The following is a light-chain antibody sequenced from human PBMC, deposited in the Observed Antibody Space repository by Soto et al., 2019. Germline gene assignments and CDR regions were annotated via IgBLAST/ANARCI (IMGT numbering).Light chain of an antibody. J-gene: IGKJ5*01. V-gene: IGKV3-15*01. Sequence: EIVITQSPSTLSVSPGGRATLSCRASQSISDTLAWYQQKPGQAPRLLIHGASTRAPGFPARFSGSGSGTDFTLTISSLQSGDFEVYYCQQYNNWPITFGQGTRLEIK. CDR3: QQYNNWPIT. CDR2: GAS. CDR1: QSISDT.